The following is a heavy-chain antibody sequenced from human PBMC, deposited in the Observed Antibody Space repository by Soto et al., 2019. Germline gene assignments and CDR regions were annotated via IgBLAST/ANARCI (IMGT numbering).Heavy chain of an antibody. CDR2: ISYDGSNK. J-gene: IGHJ4*02. V-gene: IGHV3-30*18. CDR3: AKNEQWLVFQLQDYFDY. CDR1: GFTFSSYG. D-gene: IGHD6-19*01. Sequence: GGSLRLSCAASGFTFSSYGMHWVRQAPGKGLEWVAVISYDGSNKYYADSVKGEFTISRDNSKNTLYLQMNSLIAEDTAVYYCAKNEQWLVFQLQDYFDYWGQGTLVTVSS.